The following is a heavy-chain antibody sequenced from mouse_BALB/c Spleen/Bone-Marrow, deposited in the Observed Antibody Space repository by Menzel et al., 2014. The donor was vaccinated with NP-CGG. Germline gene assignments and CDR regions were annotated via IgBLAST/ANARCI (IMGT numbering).Heavy chain of an antibody. CDR3: ARREYGNGGFAY. CDR2: IYPGSGNT. V-gene: IGHV1-77*01. D-gene: IGHD2-10*02. J-gene: IGHJ3*01. Sequence: QVQLQQPGAELQRPGASVKLSCKASGYTFTDYYINWVKQRTGQGLEWIGEIYPGSGNTYYNEKFKGKATLTADKSSSTAYMQLSSLTSEDSAVYFCARREYGNGGFAYWGQGTLVTVSA. CDR1: GYTFTDYY.